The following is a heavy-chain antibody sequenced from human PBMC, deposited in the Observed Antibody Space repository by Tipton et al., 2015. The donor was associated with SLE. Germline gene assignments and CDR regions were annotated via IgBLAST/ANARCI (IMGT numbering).Heavy chain of an antibody. CDR2: ISSSGSAI. V-gene: IGHV3-11*04. D-gene: IGHD2-8*02. CDR1: GFTFSNAW. J-gene: IGHJ3*02. Sequence: SLRLSCAASGFTFSNAWMSWVRQAPGKGLEWVSYISSSGSAIYYADSVKGRFTISRDNAKNSLYLQMNSLRAEDTAVYYCAARYWGAFDIWGQGTMVTVSS. CDR3: AARYWGAFDI.